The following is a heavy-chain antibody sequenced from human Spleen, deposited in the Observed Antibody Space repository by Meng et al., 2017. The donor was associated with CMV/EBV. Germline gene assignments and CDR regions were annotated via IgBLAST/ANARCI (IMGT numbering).Heavy chain of an antibody. Sequence: SCAVSGGSISSSKWWSWVRQPPGKGLEWIGEIYHTGSTNYNPSLKSRVSISIDKSKNQFSLNLTSVTAADTAVYYCARGHRLRYYYGMDVWGQGTTVTVSS. CDR1: GGSISSSKW. D-gene: IGHD5-12*01. J-gene: IGHJ6*02. CDR2: IYHTGST. V-gene: IGHV4-4*02. CDR3: ARGHRLRYYYGMDV.